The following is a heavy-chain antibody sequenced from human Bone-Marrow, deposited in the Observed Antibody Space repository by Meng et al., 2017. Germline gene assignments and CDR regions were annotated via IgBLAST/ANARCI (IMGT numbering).Heavy chain of an antibody. Sequence: QGWLVEAGGGVVQPGWSLSLSCAASGFTFSSYAMHWVRQAPGKGLEWVAVISYDGSNKYYADSVKGRFTISRDNSKNTLYLQMNSLRAEDTAVYYCARFALLDYWGQGTLVTVSS. CDR2: ISYDGSNK. J-gene: IGHJ4*02. V-gene: IGHV3-30*01. CDR1: GFTFSSYA. D-gene: IGHD3-10*01. CDR3: ARFALLDY.